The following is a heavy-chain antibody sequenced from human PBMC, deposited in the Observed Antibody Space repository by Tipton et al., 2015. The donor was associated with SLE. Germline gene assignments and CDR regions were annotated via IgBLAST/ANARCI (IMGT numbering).Heavy chain of an antibody. Sequence: TLSLTCTVSGGSLSSGGYYWSWIRQHPGKGLEWIGYIYYSGSTNYNPPLKSRVTISVDTSKNQFSLKLSSVTAADTAVYYCARGGDSSGFGWFDPWGQGTLVTVSS. CDR1: GGSLSSGGYY. J-gene: IGHJ5*02. CDR3: ARGGDSSGFGWFDP. CDR2: IYYSGST. D-gene: IGHD6-19*01. V-gene: IGHV4-61*08.